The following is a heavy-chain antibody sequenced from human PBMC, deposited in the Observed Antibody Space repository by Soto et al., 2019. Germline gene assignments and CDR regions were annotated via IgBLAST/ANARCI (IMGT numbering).Heavy chain of an antibody. Sequence: GESLKISCKGSGYSFTSYWIGWVRQMPGKGLEWMGIIYPGDPDTRYSPSFQGQVTISADKSISTAYLQWSSLKASDTAMYYCARQDTAMVMPALLNYYYYGMDFWGQGSTVTGSS. J-gene: IGHJ6*02. D-gene: IGHD5-18*01. CDR3: ARQDTAMVMPALLNYYYYGMDF. CDR2: IYPGDPDT. V-gene: IGHV5-51*01. CDR1: GYSFTSYW.